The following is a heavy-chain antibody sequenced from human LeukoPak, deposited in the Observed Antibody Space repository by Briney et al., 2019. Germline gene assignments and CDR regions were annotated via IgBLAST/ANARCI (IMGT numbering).Heavy chain of an antibody. CDR2: FDPEDGET. J-gene: IGHJ4*02. Sequence: ASVKVSRKVSGFTLTELSMHWVRQAPGKGLEWMGGFDPEDGETIYAQKFQGRVTMTEDTSTDTAYMELSSLRSEDTAVYYCATGGHGDYPYWGQGTLVTVSS. D-gene: IGHD4-17*01. CDR3: ATGGHGDYPY. V-gene: IGHV1-24*01. CDR1: GFTLTELS.